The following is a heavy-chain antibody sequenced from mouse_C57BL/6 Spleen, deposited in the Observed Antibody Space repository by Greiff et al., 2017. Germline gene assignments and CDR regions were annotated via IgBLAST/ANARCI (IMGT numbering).Heavy chain of an antibody. J-gene: IGHJ4*01. CDR1: GYTFTDYE. CDR3: THYGNPYAMDY. Sequence: VQLQQSGAELVRPGASVTLSCKASGYTFTDYEMHWVKQTPVHGLEWIGAIDPETGGTAYNQKFKGKAILTADKSSSTAYMELRSLTSEDSAVYYCTHYGNPYAMDYWGQGTSVTVSS. V-gene: IGHV1-15*01. CDR2: IDPETGGT. D-gene: IGHD2-1*01.